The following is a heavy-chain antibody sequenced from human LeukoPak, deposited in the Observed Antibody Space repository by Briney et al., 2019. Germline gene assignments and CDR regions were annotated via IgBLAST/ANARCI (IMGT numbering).Heavy chain of an antibody. V-gene: IGHV1-18*04. CDR3: ARAGGTMVRGVSDY. CDR2: ISAYNGNT. D-gene: IGHD3-10*01. CDR1: GYTFTSYG. Sequence: ASVKVSCKASGYTFTSYGISWVRQAPGQGLEWMGWISAYNGNTNYAQKLQGRVTMTTDTSASTAYMELRSLRSDDTAVYYCARAGGTMVRGVSDYWGQGTLVTVSS. J-gene: IGHJ4*02.